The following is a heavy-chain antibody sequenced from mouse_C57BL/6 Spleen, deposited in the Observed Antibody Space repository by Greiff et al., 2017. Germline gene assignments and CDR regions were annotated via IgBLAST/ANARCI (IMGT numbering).Heavy chain of an antibody. CDR1: GYTFTSYW. CDR3: ASTTVARYFDV. J-gene: IGHJ1*03. CDR2: IHPNSGST. V-gene: IGHV1-64*01. Sequence: QLQQSGAELVKPGASVKLSCKASGYTFTSYWMHWVKQRPGQGLEWIGMIHPNSGSTNYNEKFKSKATLTVDKSSSTAYMQLSSLTSEDSAVYYCASTTVARYFDVWGTGTTVTVSS. D-gene: IGHD1-1*01.